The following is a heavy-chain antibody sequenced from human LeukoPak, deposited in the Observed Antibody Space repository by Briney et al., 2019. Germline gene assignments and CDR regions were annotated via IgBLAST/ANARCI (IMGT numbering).Heavy chain of an antibody. CDR1: GFTFDDYG. CDR3: AISEGRSGYYLEVDY. CDR2: INWNGGST. D-gene: IGHD3-22*01. J-gene: IGHJ4*02. V-gene: IGHV3-20*04. Sequence: PGGSLRLSCAASGFTFDDYGMSWVRQAPGKGLEWVSGINWNGGSTVYADSVKGRFTISRDNAKNSLYLQMNSLRAEDTALYYCAISEGRSGYYLEVDYWGQGTLVTVSS.